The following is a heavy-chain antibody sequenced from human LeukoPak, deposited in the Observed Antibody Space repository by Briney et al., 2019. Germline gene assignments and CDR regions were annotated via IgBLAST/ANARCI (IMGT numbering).Heavy chain of an antibody. CDR2: ITGSGDST. CDR3: AKGPYGSGTYNWFDP. Sequence: GGSLRLSCAASGFTFSSYAMSWVRQAPGKGLEWVSTITGSGDSTFYADSVKGRFTISRDNSKNTLYVQANSLRVEDTAVYYCAKGPYGSGTYNWFDPWGQGTLVTVSS. V-gene: IGHV3-23*01. CDR1: GFTFSSYA. D-gene: IGHD3-10*01. J-gene: IGHJ5*02.